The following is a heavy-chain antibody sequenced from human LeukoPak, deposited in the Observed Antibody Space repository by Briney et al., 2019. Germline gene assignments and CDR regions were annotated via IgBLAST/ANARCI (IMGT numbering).Heavy chain of an antibody. J-gene: IGHJ4*02. CDR3: ARAKKYLYGSGSFGFDY. D-gene: IGHD3-10*01. Sequence: PGGSLRLSCAASGFSFSVYYMSWIRQAPGNGLEWVSYISSSGSTINYADSVKGRFTISRDNAKNSLYLQVNSLRADDTAVYYCARAKKYLYGSGSFGFDYWGQGTLVTVSS. CDR2: ISSSGSTI. V-gene: IGHV3-11*01. CDR1: GFSFSVYY.